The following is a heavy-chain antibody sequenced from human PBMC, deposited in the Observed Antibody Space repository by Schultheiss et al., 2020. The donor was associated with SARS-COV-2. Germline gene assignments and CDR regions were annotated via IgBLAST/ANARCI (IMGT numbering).Heavy chain of an antibody. D-gene: IGHD2-2*02. Sequence: SETLSLTCTVSGGSISSYYWSWIRQPPGKGLEWIGYIYYSGSTNYNPSLKSRVTISVDTSKNQFSLKLSSVTAADTAVYYCARHAREQSIVVVPAAITLGFDYWGQGTLVTVSS. V-gene: IGHV4-59*08. CDR2: IYYSGST. CDR3: ARHAREQSIVVVPAAITLGFDY. CDR1: GGSISSYY. J-gene: IGHJ4*02.